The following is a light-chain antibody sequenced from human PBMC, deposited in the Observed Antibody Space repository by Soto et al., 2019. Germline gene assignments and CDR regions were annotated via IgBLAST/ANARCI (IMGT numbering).Light chain of an antibody. CDR2: DAS. J-gene: IGKJ2*01. CDR1: QSISSW. V-gene: IGKV1-5*01. CDR3: QQYNSYST. Sequence: DIQMTQSPSTLSASVGDRVTITCRASQSISSWLAWYQQKPGKAPKLLIYDASSLESGVPSRFSGSGSETEFTLTISSLQPDDFATYYCQQYNSYSTFGQGTTLEIK.